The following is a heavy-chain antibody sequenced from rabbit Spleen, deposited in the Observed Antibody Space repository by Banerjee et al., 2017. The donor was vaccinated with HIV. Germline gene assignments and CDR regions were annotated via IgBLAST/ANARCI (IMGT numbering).Heavy chain of an antibody. V-gene: IGHV1S43*01. CDR3: ARNLENYAGSSYLDL. J-gene: IGHJ4*01. CDR2: IVPIFGVT. Sequence: QEQVEESGGGLVKPGTSLTLICTASGFSFSSAYDMCWVRQAPGKGLEWIGYIVPIFGVTYYANWVNGRFTISRSTSLNTVDLKMASLTAADTATYFCARNLENYAGSSYLDLWGPGTLVTVS. D-gene: IGHD8-1*01. CDR1: GFSFSSAYD.